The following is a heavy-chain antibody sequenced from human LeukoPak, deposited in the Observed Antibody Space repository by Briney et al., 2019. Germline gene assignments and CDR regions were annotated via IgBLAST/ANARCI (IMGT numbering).Heavy chain of an antibody. Sequence: GGSLKLSCAASEFTFSSHSMNWVRQAPGKGLEWVSSISRSGGSIYYADSLKGRFTISRDNAKNSLYLQMNSLRAEDTAVYFCARSLKVSAALDVFDIWGQGTMVTVSS. V-gene: IGHV3-21*01. J-gene: IGHJ3*02. CDR3: ARSLKVSAALDVFDI. CDR2: ISRSGGSI. CDR1: EFTFSSHS. D-gene: IGHD2-2*01.